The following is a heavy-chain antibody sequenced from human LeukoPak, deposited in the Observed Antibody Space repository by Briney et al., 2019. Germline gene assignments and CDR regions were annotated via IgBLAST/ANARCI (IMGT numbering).Heavy chain of an antibody. CDR2: ISAYNGNT. Sequence: ASVKVSCKASGYTFTSYGISWVRQAPGQGLEWMGWISAYNGNTNYAQKLQGRVTMTTDTSTSTAYMELRSLRSDDTAVYCCARVVVGATTSDFDYWGQGTLVTVSS. CDR1: GYTFTSYG. J-gene: IGHJ4*02. D-gene: IGHD1-26*01. V-gene: IGHV1-18*01. CDR3: ARVVVGATTSDFDY.